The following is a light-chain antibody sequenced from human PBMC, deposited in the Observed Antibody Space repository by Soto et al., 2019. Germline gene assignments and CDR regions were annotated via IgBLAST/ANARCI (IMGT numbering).Light chain of an antibody. J-gene: IGKJ1*01. CDR3: QQYNNWPPWT. CDR2: GAS. CDR1: QSVSSN. V-gene: IGKV3-15*01. Sequence: EIVMTQSPATLSVSPGERATLSCRASQSVSSNLAWYQQKPGQAPRLLIYGASTRATGIPARFSDSGSGTEFTLTISSLQSEYCAVYYCQQYNNWPPWTFGQGTKVEI.